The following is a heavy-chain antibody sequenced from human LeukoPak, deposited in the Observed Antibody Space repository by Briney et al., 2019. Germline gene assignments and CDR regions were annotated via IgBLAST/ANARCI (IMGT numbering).Heavy chain of an antibody. CDR2: IDHSGST. CDR3: ARGRKGGSAL. J-gene: IGHJ4*02. V-gene: IGHV4-34*01. CDR1: GGSFSGFY. Sequence: SETLSLTCDVYGGSFSGFYWNWIRQPPGRGLEWIGEIDHSGSTNYNPSLKSRVIISVDRANNQFSLKLSSVTAADTAFYYCARGRKGGSALWGQGTLVTVSS. D-gene: IGHD3-10*01.